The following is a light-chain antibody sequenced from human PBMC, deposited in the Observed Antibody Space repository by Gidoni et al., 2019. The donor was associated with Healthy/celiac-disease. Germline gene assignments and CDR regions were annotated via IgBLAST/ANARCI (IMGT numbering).Light chain of an antibody. V-gene: IGKV1-5*03. CDR3: QQYNSYLFT. CDR2: KAS. J-gene: IGKJ3*01. Sequence: DIQMTQSPSTLSVSVGDRVTITCRASQSISSWLAWYQQKPVKAPKLLIYKASSLESGVPSRFSGSGSGTEFTLTISSLQPDDFSTYYCQQYNSYLFTFXPXTKVDIK. CDR1: QSISSW.